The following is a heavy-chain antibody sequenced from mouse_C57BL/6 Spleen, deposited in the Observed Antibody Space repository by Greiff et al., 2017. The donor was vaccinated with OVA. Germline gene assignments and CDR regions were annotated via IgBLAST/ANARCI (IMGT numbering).Heavy chain of an antibody. CDR3: ARRRDYGSSPYAMDY. CDR2: IYWGDVK. CDR1: GFSLSTSGMG. J-gene: IGHJ4*01. D-gene: IGHD1-1*01. V-gene: IGHV8-12*01. Sequence: QVTLKVSGPGLLQSSQTLSLTCSFSGFSLSTSGMGVSWIRQPSGKDLEWLAHIYWGDVKRYNPSLKSRPTISKDTSSNQVYLKITSVDTADTATYYGARRRDYGSSPYAMDYWGQGTSVTVSS.